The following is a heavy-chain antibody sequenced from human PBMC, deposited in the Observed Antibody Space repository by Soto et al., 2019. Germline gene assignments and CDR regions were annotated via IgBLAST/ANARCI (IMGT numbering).Heavy chain of an antibody. CDR1: GFTFSSYA. CDR3: AKDFFVVVAATNAFDI. J-gene: IGHJ3*02. D-gene: IGHD2-15*01. Sequence: EVQLLESGGGLVQPGGSLRLSCAASGFTFSSYAMSWVRQAPGKGLEWVSAISGSGGSTYYADSVKGRFTISRDNSKTTLYLQMNSLRAEDTAVYYCAKDFFVVVAATNAFDIWGQGTMVTVSS. CDR2: ISGSGGST. V-gene: IGHV3-23*01.